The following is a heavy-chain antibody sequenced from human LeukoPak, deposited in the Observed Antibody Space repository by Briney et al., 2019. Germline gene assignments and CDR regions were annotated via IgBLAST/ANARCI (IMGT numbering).Heavy chain of an antibody. V-gene: IGHV4-38-2*01. J-gene: IGHJ4*02. CDR2: IYHSGST. Sequence: SETLSLTCAVSGYSICSGYYWGWIRQPPGKGLEWIGSIYHSGSTYYNPSLKSRVTISVDTSKNQFSLKLSSVTAADTAVYYCASRFKMTTVTANYYFDYWGQGTLVTVSS. CDR3: ASRFKMTTVTANYYFDY. CDR1: GYSICSGYY. D-gene: IGHD4-17*01.